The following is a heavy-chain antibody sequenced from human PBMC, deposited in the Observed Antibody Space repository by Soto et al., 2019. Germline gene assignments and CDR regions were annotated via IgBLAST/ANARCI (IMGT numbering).Heavy chain of an antibody. D-gene: IGHD3-10*01. CDR3: ARGSTDSYPGSRIFDL. CDR1: GLTFGSRA. J-gene: IGHJ4*02. Sequence: GGSLRLSCVASGLTFGSRAMSWVRQAPGEGLQWVSTITDTGGDAKYADSVRGRFVISRDNSKKILYLQMTSLTAEDSAMYFCARGSTDSYPGSRIFDLWGRGTLVTVSS. CDR2: ITDTGGDA. V-gene: IGHV3-23*01.